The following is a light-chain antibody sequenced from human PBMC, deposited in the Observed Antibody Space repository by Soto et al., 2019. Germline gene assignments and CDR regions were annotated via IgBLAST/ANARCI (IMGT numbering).Light chain of an antibody. J-gene: IGKJ1*01. CDR2: GAS. CDR3: QQSYSTPRT. Sequence: DIQMTQSPSSLSASVGDRVTIPCRASQSLSSYLNWYQQKPGKAPKLLIYGASSLQSGVPSRFSGSGSGTDFTLTISSLQPEDFATYYCQQSYSTPRTFGQGTKVEIK. CDR1: QSLSSY. V-gene: IGKV1-39*01.